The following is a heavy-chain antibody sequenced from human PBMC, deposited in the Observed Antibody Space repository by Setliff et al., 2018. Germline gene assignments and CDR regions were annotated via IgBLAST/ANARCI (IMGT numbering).Heavy chain of an antibody. CDR1: GASLNSGTYY. CDR2: IYYRGDT. J-gene: IGHJ4*02. D-gene: IGHD1-1*01. Sequence: KPSETLSLTCTVSGASLNSGTYYWGWIRQPPGKGLEWIGRIYYRGDTYYNASLKGRLTISVHTAQNQFSLRLTSVTAADTAVYYCARTGTYRYFDYWGQGALVTSPQ. CDR3: ARTGTYRYFDY. V-gene: IGHV4-39*01.